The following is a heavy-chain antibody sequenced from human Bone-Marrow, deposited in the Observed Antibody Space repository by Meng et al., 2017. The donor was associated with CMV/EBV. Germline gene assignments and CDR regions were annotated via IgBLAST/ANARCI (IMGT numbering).Heavy chain of an antibody. CDR2: ITYDG. V-gene: IGHV3-30*04. CDR3: ARGHYYDGLDV. CDR1: GFTFNNYA. J-gene: IGHJ6*02. Sequence: GESLKISCAASGFTFNNYAMHWVSQAPGKGLEWVAFITYDGRADSVKGRFTISRDNSRSTLYLQMSSLRAEDTAVYYCARGHYYDGLDVWGQGTAVTVYS. D-gene: IGHD3-16*01.